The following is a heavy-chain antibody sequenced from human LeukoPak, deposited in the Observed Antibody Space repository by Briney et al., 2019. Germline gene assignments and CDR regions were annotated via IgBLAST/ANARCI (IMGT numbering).Heavy chain of an antibody. CDR1: GGSISSSSYY. CDR3: ARRHSGSYYRGAFDI. J-gene: IGHJ3*02. Sequence: SETLSLXCTVSGGSISSSSYYWGWIRQPPGKGLEWIGSIYYSGSTYYNPSLKSRVTISVDTSKNQFSLKLSSVTAADTAVYYCARRHSGSYYRGAFDIWGQGTMVTVSS. D-gene: IGHD1-26*01. CDR2: IYYSGST. V-gene: IGHV4-39*01.